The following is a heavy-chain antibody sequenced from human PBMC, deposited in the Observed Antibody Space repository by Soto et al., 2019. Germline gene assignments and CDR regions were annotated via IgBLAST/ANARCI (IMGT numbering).Heavy chain of an antibody. CDR2: IIPIFGTA. J-gene: IGHJ6*02. Sequence: QVQLVQSGAEVKKPGSSVKVSCKASGGTFSSYALSWVRQAPGHGLEWMGGIIPIFGTANYAQKFQGRVTITADESTSTAYMELSSLRAEDTAVYYCARVEVVVPAANYYYDGMDVWGQGTTVTVSS. D-gene: IGHD2-2*01. V-gene: IGHV1-69*01. CDR3: ARVEVVVPAANYYYDGMDV. CDR1: GGTFSSYA.